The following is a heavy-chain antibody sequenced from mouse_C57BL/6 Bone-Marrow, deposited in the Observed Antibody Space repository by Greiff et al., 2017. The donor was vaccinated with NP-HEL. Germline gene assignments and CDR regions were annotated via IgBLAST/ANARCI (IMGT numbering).Heavy chain of an antibody. Sequence: EVQLQQSGPELVKPGASVKISCKASGYSFTDYNMNWVKQSNGKNLEWIGVINPNYGTTSYNQKFKGKATLTVDQSSSTAYMQLNSLTSEDSAVYYCAREGLYYGSIYWYCDVWGTGTTVTVSS. CDR3: AREGLYYGSIYWYCDV. CDR1: GYSFTDYN. J-gene: IGHJ1*03. D-gene: IGHD1-1*01. V-gene: IGHV1-39*01. CDR2: INPNYGTT.